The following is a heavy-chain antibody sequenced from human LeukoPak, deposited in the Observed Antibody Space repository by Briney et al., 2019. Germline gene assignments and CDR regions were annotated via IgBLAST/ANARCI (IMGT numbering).Heavy chain of an antibody. Sequence: ASVKVSCKASGYTFTSYDINWVRQATGQGLEWMGWMNPNSGNTGYAQKFQGRVTITRNTSISTAYMELSSLRSEDTAVYYCARVPRDGFWSGYYDYYYYYYMDVWGKGTTVTVSS. CDR3: ARVPRDGFWSGYYDYYYYYYMDV. V-gene: IGHV1-8*03. J-gene: IGHJ6*03. CDR2: MNPNSGNT. D-gene: IGHD3-3*01. CDR1: GYTFTSYD.